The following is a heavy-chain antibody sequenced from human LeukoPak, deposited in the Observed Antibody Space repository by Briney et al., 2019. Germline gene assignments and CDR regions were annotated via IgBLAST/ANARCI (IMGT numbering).Heavy chain of an antibody. Sequence: PGGSLRLSCAASGFTFSDYYMSWIRQAPGKGLEWVSYISSSGSTIYYADSVKGRFTISRDNAKNSLYLQMNSLRAEDTAVYYCARGPDIVVVPAASQSGIDYWGQGTLVTVSS. CDR2: ISSSGSTI. J-gene: IGHJ4*02. D-gene: IGHD2-2*01. CDR1: GFTFSDYY. V-gene: IGHV3-11*04. CDR3: ARGPDIVVVPAASQSGIDY.